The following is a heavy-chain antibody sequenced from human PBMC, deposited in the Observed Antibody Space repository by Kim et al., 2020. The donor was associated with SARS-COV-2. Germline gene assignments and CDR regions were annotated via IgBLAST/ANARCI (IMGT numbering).Heavy chain of an antibody. D-gene: IGHD3-10*01. CDR3: ARDSGPGKPLFDY. J-gene: IGHJ4*02. V-gene: IGHV3-21*01. Sequence: ADSVKGRFTISRDNAKNSLYLQMNSLRAEDTAVYYCARDSGPGKPLFDYWGQGTLVTVSS.